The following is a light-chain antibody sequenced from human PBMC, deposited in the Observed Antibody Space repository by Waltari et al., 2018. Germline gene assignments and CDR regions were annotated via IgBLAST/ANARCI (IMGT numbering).Light chain of an antibody. CDR2: GAS. V-gene: IGKV3-20*01. CDR3: HQYDRSPRT. Sequence: EIVLTQSPGTLSLSPGERPTLSCRASQSVSSSYLAWYQQKPGQAPRLLIYGASSRATGIPDRFSGSGSGTDFTLTISRLEPEDFAVYYCHQYDRSPRTFGQGTKVEIK. CDR1: QSVSSSY. J-gene: IGKJ1*01.